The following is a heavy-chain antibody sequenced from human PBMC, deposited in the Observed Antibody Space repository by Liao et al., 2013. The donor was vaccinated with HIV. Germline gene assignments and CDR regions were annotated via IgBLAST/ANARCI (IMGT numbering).Heavy chain of an antibody. CDR3: ARDRGYDNWFDP. J-gene: IGHJ5*02. V-gene: IGHV4-34*01. CDR1: GGSFSGYY. Sequence: QVQLQQWGAGLLKPSETLSLTCAVYGGSFSGYYWSWIRQPPGKGLEWIGEINHSGSTNYNPSLKSRVTISVDTSKNQFSLKLSSVTAADTAVYYCARDRGYDNWFDPWGQGTLVTVSS. D-gene: IGHD2-2*01. CDR2: INHSGST.